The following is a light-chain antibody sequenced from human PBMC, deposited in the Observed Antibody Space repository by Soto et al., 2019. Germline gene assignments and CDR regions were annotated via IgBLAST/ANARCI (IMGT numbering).Light chain of an antibody. Sequence: DIQMTKSPYSLSPSVGDRVTITFRASQTISSYLNWSQQKPGKAPKLLIYAASSLQSGVPSRFSGSGSGTDFTLTISSLQPEDFATYYCQQSYSTPPWTFGQGTKVDI. CDR3: QQSYSTPPWT. CDR1: QTISSY. V-gene: IGKV1-39*01. CDR2: AAS. J-gene: IGKJ1*01.